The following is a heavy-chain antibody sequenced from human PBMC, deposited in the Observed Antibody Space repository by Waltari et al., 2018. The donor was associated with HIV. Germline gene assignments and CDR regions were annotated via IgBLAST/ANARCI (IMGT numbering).Heavy chain of an antibody. D-gene: IGHD3-10*01. Sequence: QVQLVQSGAEVKKPGASVKVSCKASGYTFTSYDINWVRQATGQGLEWMGWRNPNSGNTGYAQKLQGRGTMTRNTSISTAYMELNSLRSEDTAVYYCARGRNMIRGKYYYYYGMDVWGQGTTVTVSS. CDR3: ARGRNMIRGKYYYYYGMDV. CDR1: GYTFTSYD. V-gene: IGHV1-8*01. J-gene: IGHJ6*02. CDR2: RNPNSGNT.